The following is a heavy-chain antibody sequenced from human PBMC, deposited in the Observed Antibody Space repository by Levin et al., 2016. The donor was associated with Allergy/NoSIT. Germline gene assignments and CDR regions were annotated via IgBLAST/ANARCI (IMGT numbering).Heavy chain of an antibody. J-gene: IGHJ4*02. CDR2: ITTSGSDT. CDR3: AKLFNLGYCSDGNCPDY. V-gene: IGHV3-23*01. Sequence: WIRQPPGKGLEWVSFITTSGSDTYYADSVKGRFTISRDNSKNTLYLQMNSLRAEDTATYYCAKLFNLGYCSDGNCPDYWGQGTLVTVSS. D-gene: IGHD2-15*01.